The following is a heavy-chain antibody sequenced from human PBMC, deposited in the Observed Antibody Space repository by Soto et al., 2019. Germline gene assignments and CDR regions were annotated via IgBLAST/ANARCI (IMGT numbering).Heavy chain of an antibody. CDR2: IYPGDSDT. J-gene: IGHJ6*03. D-gene: IGHD2-15*01. Sequence: GEALKISCKGSGYSFTSYWIGWVRQMPGKGLEWRGIIYPGDSDTRYSPSFQGQVTISAAKSISTAYLQWSSLKASDTAMYYCARLRIEGNYYYYYMDVWGKGTTVTVSS. CDR1: GYSFTSYW. V-gene: IGHV5-51*01. CDR3: ARLRIEGNYYYYYMDV.